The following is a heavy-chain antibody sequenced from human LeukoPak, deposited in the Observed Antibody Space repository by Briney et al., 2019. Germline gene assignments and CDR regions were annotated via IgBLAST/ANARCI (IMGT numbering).Heavy chain of an antibody. V-gene: IGHV3-21*01. CDR2: ISSSSSYI. CDR1: GFTFSSYS. J-gene: IGHJ6*04. Sequence: PGGSLRLSCAASGFTFSSYSMNWVRQAPGKGLEWVSSISSSSSYIYYADSVKGRFTISRDNAKNSLYLQMNSLRAEDTAVYYCARDQGDDFWSGYYIVWGKGTTVTVSS. CDR3: ARDQGDDFWSGYYIV. D-gene: IGHD3-3*01.